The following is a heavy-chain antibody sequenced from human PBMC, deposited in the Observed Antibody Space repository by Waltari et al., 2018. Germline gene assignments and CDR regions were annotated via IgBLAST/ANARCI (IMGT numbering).Heavy chain of an antibody. Sequence: QVLLVESGGGVVQPGRSLRLSCAASGFPFSSYAMHWVRQAPGKGLEWVGVISYDGSNEYCADSVKGRFTISRDNSKNTLYLQMNNLRTEDTAVYYCARASGGGTNFLIDYWGQGTLVTVSS. V-gene: IGHV3-30-3*01. CDR1: GFPFSSYA. D-gene: IGHD1-7*01. J-gene: IGHJ4*02. CDR3: ARASGGGTNFLIDY. CDR2: ISYDGSNE.